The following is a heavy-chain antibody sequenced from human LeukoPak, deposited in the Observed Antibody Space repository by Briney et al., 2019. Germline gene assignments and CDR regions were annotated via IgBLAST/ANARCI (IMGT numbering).Heavy chain of an antibody. V-gene: IGHV3-30-3*01. J-gene: IGHJ4*02. CDR3: AREGYYGSGSPPSLYFDY. CDR2: TSSDLNVK. CDR1: GFTFRNYV. Sequence: GGSLRLSCAASGFTFRNYVIHWVRQAPGKGLEWVAVTSSDLNVKLCADSVKGRFTISRDNSRSTLYLQMNSLRPEDTAIYYCAREGYYGSGSPPSLYFDYWGQGTLVTVSS. D-gene: IGHD3-10*01.